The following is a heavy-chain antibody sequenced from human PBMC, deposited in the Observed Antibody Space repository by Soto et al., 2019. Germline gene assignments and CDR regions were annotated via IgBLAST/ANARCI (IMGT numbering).Heavy chain of an antibody. V-gene: IGHV3-30*18. CDR1: GFTFSSYA. CDR2: IWYDGSNK. CDR3: AKARHGSGTYSYFDY. Sequence: QVQLVESGGGVVQPGRSLRLSCAASGFTFSSYAMHWVRQAPGNGLEWVAVIWYDGSNKNYADSVKGRFTISRDNSKNTFNLQMNILRTEDTVVYYCAKARHGSGTYSYFDYWGQGILVTVSS. J-gene: IGHJ4*02. D-gene: IGHD3-10*01.